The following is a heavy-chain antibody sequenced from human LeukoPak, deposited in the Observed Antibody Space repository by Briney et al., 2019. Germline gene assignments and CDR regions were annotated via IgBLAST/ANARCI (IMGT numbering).Heavy chain of an antibody. CDR3: AREVGFKTFES. J-gene: IGHJ3*02. D-gene: IGHD3-10*01. V-gene: IGHV4-61*02. CDR1: GGSISSGSYY. Sequence: SETLSLTCTVSGGSISSGSYYWSWHRQPAGMGLEWIGRIYTSESTNYNPSLKSRVTISVHTSKNQFSLKLSSVTAADTAVYYCAREVGFKTFESWVQGTMVTVSS. CDR2: IYTSEST.